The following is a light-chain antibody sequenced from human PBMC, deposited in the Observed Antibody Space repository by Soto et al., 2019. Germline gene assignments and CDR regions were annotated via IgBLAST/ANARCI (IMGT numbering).Light chain of an antibody. CDR3: QQYGNWPRT. V-gene: IGKV3-20*01. J-gene: IGKJ1*01. Sequence: EIVLTQSPGTLSLSPGERATLSCRASQSVSSNYLAWYQQKPGQAPRLLIYGASSRATGIPDRFSGSGSGTDFTLTISRLEPEDFAVYYCQQYGNWPRTFGQGTKVDIK. CDR2: GAS. CDR1: QSVSSNY.